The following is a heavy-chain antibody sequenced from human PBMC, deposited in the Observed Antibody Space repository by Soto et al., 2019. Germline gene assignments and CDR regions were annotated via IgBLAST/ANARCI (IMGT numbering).Heavy chain of an antibody. CDR1: GFTFTSSA. CDR3: AAAHPFTRGAFDI. Sequence: ASVKVSCKASGFTFTSSAVQWVRQARGQRLEWIGWIVVGSGNTNYAPKFQERVTITRDMSTSTAYMELSSLRSEDTAVYYCAAAHPFTRGAFDIWGQGTMVTVSS. J-gene: IGHJ3*02. CDR2: IVVGSGNT. V-gene: IGHV1-58*01. D-gene: IGHD3-10*01.